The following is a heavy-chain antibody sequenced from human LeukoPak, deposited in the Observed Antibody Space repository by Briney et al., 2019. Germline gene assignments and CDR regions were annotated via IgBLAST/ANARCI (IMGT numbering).Heavy chain of an antibody. J-gene: IGHJ3*02. CDR1: GYSFTSYW. D-gene: IGHD3-22*01. V-gene: IGHV5-10-1*01. Sequence: GESLKISCKGSGYSFTSYWISWVRQMPGKGLEWMGRIDPSDSYTNYSPSFQGHVTISVDRSISTAYLQWSSLKASDTAMYYCARHYSDSRVDAFDIWGQGTLVTVSS. CDR3: ARHYSDSRVDAFDI. CDR2: IDPSDSYT.